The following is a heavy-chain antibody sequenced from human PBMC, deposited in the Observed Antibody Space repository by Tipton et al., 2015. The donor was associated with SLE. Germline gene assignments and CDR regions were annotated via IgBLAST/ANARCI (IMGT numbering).Heavy chain of an antibody. J-gene: IGHJ5*02. CDR1: GASFTSHH. CDR2: VNYRGKT. Sequence: TLSLTCTVSGASFTSHHWSWVRQSPGKGLDWIGSVNYRGKTYYNASLKSRISMSADTSKQQLSLKVESVTAADTAIYYCVRDQDMTTGENMFDPWGQGILATVSS. CDR3: VRDQDMTTGENMFDP. V-gene: IGHV4-59*11. D-gene: IGHD4-17*01.